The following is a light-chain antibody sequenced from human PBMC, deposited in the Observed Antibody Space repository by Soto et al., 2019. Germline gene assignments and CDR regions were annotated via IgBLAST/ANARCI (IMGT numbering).Light chain of an antibody. CDR3: QQYGGASYT. J-gene: IGKJ2*01. CDR1: HSVSSSY. Sequence: EFVLTQSPGTLSLSPGERATLSCRATHSVSSSYLAWYQQKPVQAPRLLICGASSRATGIPDRFSGSGSGTDFTLTISRLEPEDLAVYYCQQYGGASYTCGQETKVDIK. V-gene: IGKV3-20*01. CDR2: GAS.